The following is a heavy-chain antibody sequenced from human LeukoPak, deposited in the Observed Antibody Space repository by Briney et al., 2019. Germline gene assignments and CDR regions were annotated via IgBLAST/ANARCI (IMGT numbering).Heavy chain of an antibody. CDR3: ARGVGGWYWAGSLNWFDP. V-gene: IGHV4-59*01. CDR1: GVSISSYY. J-gene: IGHJ5*02. Sequence: SETLSLTCTVSGVSISSYYWSWIRQPPGKGLEWIGYIYYSGSTNYNPSLKSRVTISVDTSKNQFSLKLSSVTAADTAVYYCARGVGGWYWAGSLNWFDPWGQGTLVTVSS. D-gene: IGHD6-19*01. CDR2: IYYSGST.